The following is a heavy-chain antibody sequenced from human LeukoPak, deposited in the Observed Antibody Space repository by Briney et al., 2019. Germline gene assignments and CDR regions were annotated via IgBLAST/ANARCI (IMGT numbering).Heavy chain of an antibody. D-gene: IGHD1-26*01. J-gene: IGHJ4*02. Sequence: GGSLRLSCAASGFTFSGYWMSWVRQTPEKGLEWVANIKQDGNEKYYVDSVKGRFTISRDNAKNSLYLQMNILRAADTAVYYCARDKIVGPTTLDYWGQGTLVTVSS. CDR2: IKQDGNEK. CDR3: ARDKIVGPTTLDY. V-gene: IGHV3-7*01. CDR1: GFTFSGYW.